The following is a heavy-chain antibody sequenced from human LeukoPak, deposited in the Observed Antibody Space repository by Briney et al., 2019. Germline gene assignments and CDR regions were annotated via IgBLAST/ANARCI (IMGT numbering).Heavy chain of an antibody. J-gene: IGHJ4*02. CDR3: ARDSSSGWYHDY. D-gene: IGHD6-19*01. V-gene: IGHV3-66*01. CDR1: GFTFSDYY. Sequence: GGSLRLSCAASGFTFSDYYMSWIRQAPGKGLEWVSVIYSGGSTYYADSVKGRFTISRDNSKNTLYLQMNSLRAEDTAVYYCARDSSSGWYHDYWGQGTLVTVSS. CDR2: IYSGGST.